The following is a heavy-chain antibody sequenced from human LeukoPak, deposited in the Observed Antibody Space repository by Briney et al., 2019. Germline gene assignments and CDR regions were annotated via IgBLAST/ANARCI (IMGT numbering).Heavy chain of an antibody. CDR1: GGSISSYY. CDR2: IYYSGST. CDR3: ARWDSSSWYYFDY. D-gene: IGHD6-13*01. J-gene: IGHJ4*02. V-gene: IGHV4-59*01. Sequence: SETLSLTCTVSGGSISSYYWSWIRQPPGKGLEWIGYIYYSGSTNYNPSLKSRVPISVDTSKNQFSLKLSSVTAADTAVYYCARWDSSSWYYFDYWGQGTLVTVSS.